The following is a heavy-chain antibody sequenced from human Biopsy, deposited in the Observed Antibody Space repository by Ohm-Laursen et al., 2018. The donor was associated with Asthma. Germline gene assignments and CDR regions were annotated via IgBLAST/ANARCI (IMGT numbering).Heavy chain of an antibody. D-gene: IGHD1-26*01. CDR3: AKEVFPGWELRRGPDS. CDR1: GFTFSHCN. Sequence: SLRLSCAASGFTFSHCNMNWVRQAPGKGLEWVSSITDTSRYIKYADSVKGRFTISRDNSRNTLHLEMNSLRAEDTAVYFCAKEVFPGWELRRGPDSWGQGTLVTVSS. CDR2: ITDTSRYI. V-gene: IGHV3-21*01. J-gene: IGHJ4*02.